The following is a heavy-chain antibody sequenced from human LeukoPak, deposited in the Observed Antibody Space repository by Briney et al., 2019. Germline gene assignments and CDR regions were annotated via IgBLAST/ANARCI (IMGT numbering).Heavy chain of an antibody. V-gene: IGHV4-59*01. CDR3: ARVIAVAGRYYFDY. D-gene: IGHD6-19*01. J-gene: IGHJ4*02. CDR2: IYYSGST. Sequence: PSETLSLTCTASGGSISSYYWSWIRQPPGKGLEWIGYIYYSGSTNYNPSLKSRVTISVDTSKNQFSLKLSSVTAADTAVYYCARVIAVAGRYYFDYWGQGTLVTVSS. CDR1: GGSISSYY.